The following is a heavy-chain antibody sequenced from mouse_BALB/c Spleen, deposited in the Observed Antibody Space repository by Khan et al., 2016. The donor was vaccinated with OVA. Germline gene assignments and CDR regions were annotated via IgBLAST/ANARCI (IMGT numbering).Heavy chain of an antibody. V-gene: IGHV9-3-1*01. Sequence: QIQLVQSGPDLKKPGETVKISCKASGYTFTDYVMNWVKQAPGKGLKWMGWINTYTGEPTYADDFKGRFAFSLETSASTAYLQINSLKHEDTATDFCARFHGGYWGQGTTLTVSS. J-gene: IGHJ2*01. CDR3: ARFHGGY. CDR2: INTYTGEP. CDR1: GYTFTDYV.